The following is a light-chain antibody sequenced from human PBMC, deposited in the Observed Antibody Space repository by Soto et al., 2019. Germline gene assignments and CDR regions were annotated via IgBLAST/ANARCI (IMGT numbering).Light chain of an antibody. V-gene: IGKV3-15*01. Sequence: EIVMTQSPATLSVSPGERATLSCRASQSVSSNLAWYQQKPGQAPRLLIYGASTRATGIPARFSGSGSGTEFTLIISSLQSEDSAVYYRQQYNSWLWTFGQGTKVDIK. CDR2: GAS. J-gene: IGKJ1*01. CDR1: QSVSSN. CDR3: QQYNSWLWT.